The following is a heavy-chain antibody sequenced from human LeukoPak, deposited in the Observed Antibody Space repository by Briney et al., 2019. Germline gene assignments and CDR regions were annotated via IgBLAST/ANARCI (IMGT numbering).Heavy chain of an antibody. CDR1: GFTVSSNY. D-gene: IGHD3-3*01. CDR3: ASLTYYDFWSGYSGNAFDI. J-gene: IGHJ3*02. V-gene: IGHV3-53*01. Sequence: GGSLRLSCAASGFTVSSNYMSWVRQAPGKGLEWVSIIYSGGSTYYADSVKGRFTISRDNAKNTLYLQMNSLRAEDTAVYYCASLTYYDFWSGYSGNAFDIWGQGTMVTVSS. CDR2: IYSGGST.